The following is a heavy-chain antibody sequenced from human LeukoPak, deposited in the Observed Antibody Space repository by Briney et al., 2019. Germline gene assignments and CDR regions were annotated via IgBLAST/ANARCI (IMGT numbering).Heavy chain of an antibody. CDR1: GFTFSDYY. Sequence: GGSLRLSCAASGFTFSDYYMSWIRQAPGKGLEWVSYISSSGSTIYYADSVKGRFTISRDNAKNSLYLQMNSLRAEDTAVYYCARARYDSSGYYSNYDFWGQGTLVTVSS. CDR2: ISSSGSTI. D-gene: IGHD3-22*01. CDR3: ARARYDSSGYYSNYDF. V-gene: IGHV3-11*04. J-gene: IGHJ4*02.